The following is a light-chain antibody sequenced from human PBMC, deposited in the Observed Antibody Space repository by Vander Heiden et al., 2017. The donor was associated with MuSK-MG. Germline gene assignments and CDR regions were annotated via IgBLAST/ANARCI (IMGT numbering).Light chain of an antibody. CDR3: QQYDKPPFT. CDR2: DAS. Sequence: DIQLTQSPSSLSAFVGDRVTITCQASQDISNYLNWFQQKPGKAPKLLIYDASNLETGVPSRFSGSGSATDFTFTINSLQPEDVGTYYCQQYDKPPFTFGPGTKVEFK. CDR1: QDISNY. V-gene: IGKV1-33*01. J-gene: IGKJ3*01.